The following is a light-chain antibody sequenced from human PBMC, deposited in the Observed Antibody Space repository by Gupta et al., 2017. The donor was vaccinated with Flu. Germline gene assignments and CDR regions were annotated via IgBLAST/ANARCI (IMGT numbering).Light chain of an antibody. V-gene: IGLV3-21*02. J-gene: IGLJ1*01. CDR1: NIGSKS. Sequence: SYVLTQPPSLSVAPGQPARIPCGGNNIGSKSVHWYQQKPGQAPVLVVYDNSDRPSGIPERFSGANSGNTATLNISRVEDGDEADYYWQVWDNTGEHPDVFGGGTRVTVL. CDR2: DNS. CDR3: QVWDNTGEHPDV.